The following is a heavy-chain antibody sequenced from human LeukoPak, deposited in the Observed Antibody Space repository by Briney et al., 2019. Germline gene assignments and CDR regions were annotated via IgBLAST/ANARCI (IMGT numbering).Heavy chain of an antibody. D-gene: IGHD6-13*01. J-gene: IGHJ6*03. V-gene: IGHV1-2*02. Sequence: ASVKVSCKASGYTFTGYYMHWVRQAPGQGLEWMGWINPNSGGTNYAQKFQGRVTMTRDTSISTAYMELSSLRSEDTAVYYCARGSRIAAAGRSWYYYYYMDVWGKGTTVTVSS. CDR1: GYTFTGYY. CDR3: ARGSRIAAAGRSWYYYYYMDV. CDR2: INPNSGGT.